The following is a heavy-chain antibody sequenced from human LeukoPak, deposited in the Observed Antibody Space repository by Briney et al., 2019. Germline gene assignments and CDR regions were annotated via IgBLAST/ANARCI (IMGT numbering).Heavy chain of an antibody. D-gene: IGHD7-27*01. J-gene: IGHJ4*02. CDR3: ARHQNWAIDY. V-gene: IGHV4-38-2*02. CDR2: MYHSGST. Sequence: SETLSLTCTVSGYSISSGHYWGWIRQPPGKGLEWIGSMYHSGSTYYNPSLKSRVTISVDTSKNQFSMKMSSVTAADTAVYYCARHQNWAIDYWGQGTLVTVSS. CDR1: GYSISSGHY.